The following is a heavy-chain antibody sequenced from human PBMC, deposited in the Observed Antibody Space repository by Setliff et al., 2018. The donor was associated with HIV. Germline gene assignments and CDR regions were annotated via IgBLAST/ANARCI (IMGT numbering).Heavy chain of an antibody. CDR3: ARGASTRDLDY. V-gene: IGHV4-31*03. Sequence: SETLSLTCTVSGGSISSGGYYWSWIRQHPGKGLEWIGYISYSGSTYYNPSLKSRVTISVDTSKNQFSLKLSSVTAADTAVYYCARGASTRDLDYWGQGTLVTVSS. D-gene: IGHD1-1*01. CDR2: ISYSGST. J-gene: IGHJ4*02. CDR1: GGSISSGGYY.